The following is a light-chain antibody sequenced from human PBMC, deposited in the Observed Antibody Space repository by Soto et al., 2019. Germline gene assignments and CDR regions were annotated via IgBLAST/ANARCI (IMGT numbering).Light chain of an antibody. CDR2: DAS. J-gene: IGKJ1*01. CDR3: QQRSNWPF. CDR1: QSVSSY. Sequence: EIVLTQSPATLSLSPGERATLSCRASQSVSSYLAWYQQKPGQAPRLLIYDASNRATGIPARFSGSGSGTDFTLTIRSLEPEDFAVYYCQQRSNWPFFGQGTKVDI. V-gene: IGKV3-11*01.